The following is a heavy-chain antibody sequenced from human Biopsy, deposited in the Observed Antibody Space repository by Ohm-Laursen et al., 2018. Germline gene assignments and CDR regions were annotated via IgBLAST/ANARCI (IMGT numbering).Heavy chain of an antibody. J-gene: IGHJ4*02. Sequence: SSVKVSCKASGYTFTSYEINWVRQATGQGLEWMGWMNPNSGNTGYAQKFQGRVTMTRNTSISTAYMEVSSLRSEDTAVYYCARGRNPVWFGVDLDYWGQGTPVTVSS. CDR2: MNPNSGNT. V-gene: IGHV1-8*01. CDR3: ARGRNPVWFGVDLDY. D-gene: IGHD3-10*01. CDR1: GYTFTSYE.